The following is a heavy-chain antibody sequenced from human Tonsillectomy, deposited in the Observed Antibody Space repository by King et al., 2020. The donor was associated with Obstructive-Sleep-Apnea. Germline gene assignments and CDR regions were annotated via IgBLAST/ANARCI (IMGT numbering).Heavy chain of an antibody. J-gene: IGHJ6*02. Sequence: VQLQESGPGLVKPSETLSLTCSVSGGFISIDYWSWIRQPPGKGLEWIVYIYYSGSTNYNPSLKSRVTISVDTSKNQFSLKLISVTAADTAVYYCARTPFWWQPDAYYYGMDVWGQGTTVTVSS. CDR2: IYYSGST. D-gene: IGHD2-15*01. CDR3: ARTPFWWQPDAYYYGMDV. CDR1: GGFISIDY. V-gene: IGHV4-59*01.